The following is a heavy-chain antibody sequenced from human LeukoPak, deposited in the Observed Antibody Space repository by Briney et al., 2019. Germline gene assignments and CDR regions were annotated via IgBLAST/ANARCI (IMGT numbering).Heavy chain of an antibody. D-gene: IGHD3-22*01. V-gene: IGHV4-39*01. CDR2: IYYSGST. CDR3: ARHTHTYYYDSSGYYLSWFDP. CDR1: GGSISSSSYY. Sequence: SETLSLTCTVSGGSISSSSYYWGWIRQPPGKGLEWIGSIYYSGSTYYTPSLKSRVTISVDTSKNQFSLKLSSVTAADTAVYYCARHTHTYYYDSSGYYLSWFDPWGQGTLVTVSS. J-gene: IGHJ5*02.